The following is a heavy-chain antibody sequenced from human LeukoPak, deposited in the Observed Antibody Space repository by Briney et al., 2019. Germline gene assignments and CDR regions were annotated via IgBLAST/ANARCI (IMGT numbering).Heavy chain of an antibody. V-gene: IGHV1-24*01. CDR3: ATESRWSSGHDYYYYGMDV. Sequence: ASVKVSCKVSGYTLTELSMHWVRQAPGKGLEWMGGFDPEDGETIYAQKFQGRVTMTEDTPTDTAYMELSSLRSEDTAVYYCATESRWSSGHDYYYYGMDVWGQGTTVTVSS. CDR1: GYTLTELS. D-gene: IGHD6-19*01. CDR2: FDPEDGET. J-gene: IGHJ6*02.